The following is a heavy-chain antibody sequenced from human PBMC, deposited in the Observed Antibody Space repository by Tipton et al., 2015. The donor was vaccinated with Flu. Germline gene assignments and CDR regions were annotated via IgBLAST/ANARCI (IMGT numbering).Heavy chain of an antibody. V-gene: IGHV3-30*19. CDR3: ARRDYSNYVSEPHNWFDP. CDR1: GFTFSSYG. J-gene: IGHJ5*01. CDR2: IAHDGSNT. Sequence: SLRLSCAASGFTFSSYGMHWARQAPGRGLEWVAFIAHDGSNTYYTDSVKGRFTISRDNSKNTLYLQVNSLRPEDTAVYYCARRDYSNYVSEPHNWFDPWGQGILVTVSS. D-gene: IGHD4-11*01.